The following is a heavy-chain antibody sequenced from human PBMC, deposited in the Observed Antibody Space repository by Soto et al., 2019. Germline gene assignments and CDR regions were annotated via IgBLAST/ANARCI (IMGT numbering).Heavy chain of an antibody. V-gene: IGHV3-7*01. CDR1: GFTFRNYW. J-gene: IGHJ4*02. Sequence: GVLRLSCAASGFTFRNYWMSWVRQAPGKGLEWVANIKYDGSEKYYVDSVKGRFTISRDNAKNSLYLQMNSLRAEDTALYYCARDCYYGTGSYYTPFFDFWGQGTPVTVSS. D-gene: IGHD3-10*01. CDR2: IKYDGSEK. CDR3: ARDCYYGTGSYYTPFFDF.